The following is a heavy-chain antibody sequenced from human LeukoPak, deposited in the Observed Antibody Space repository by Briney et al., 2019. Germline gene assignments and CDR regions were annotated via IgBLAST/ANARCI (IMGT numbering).Heavy chain of an antibody. CDR2: IYSAGNT. Sequence: PGGSLRLSCTVSGFTVSSNSMSWVRQAPGKGLEWVSFIYSAGNTHYSDSVKGRFTISIDNSKNTLYLQMNSLRAEDTAVHYCARRAGAYSHPYDYWGQGTLVTVSS. CDR3: ARRAGAYSHPYDY. V-gene: IGHV3-53*01. J-gene: IGHJ4*02. D-gene: IGHD4/OR15-4a*01. CDR1: GFTVSSNS.